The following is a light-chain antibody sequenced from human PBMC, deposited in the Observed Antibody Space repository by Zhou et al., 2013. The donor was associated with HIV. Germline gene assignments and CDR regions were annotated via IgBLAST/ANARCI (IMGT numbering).Light chain of an antibody. CDR2: GAS. CDR3: QQANSFPAIT. CDR1: QDISTW. V-gene: IGKV1-12*01. Sequence: DIRMTQSPSSVSASVGDRVTITCRASQDISTWLVWYQQKPGKAPEVLIYGASSLQSGVPSRFSGRGSGTLFTLTITSLQPEDSATYYCQQANSFPAITFGGGTKVEIK. J-gene: IGKJ4*01.